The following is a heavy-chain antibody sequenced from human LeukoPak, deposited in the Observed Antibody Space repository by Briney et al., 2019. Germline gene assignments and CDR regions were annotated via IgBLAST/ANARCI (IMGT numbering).Heavy chain of an antibody. CDR2: IGPTGSDR. CDR3: ATETNGRHYDY. CDR1: GFTFTDSY. J-gene: IGHJ4*02. Sequence: GGSLRLSCAASGFTFTDSYMTWVRQAPGKGLEWVASIGPTGSDRYHADSIKGRFTISRDNANNFLYLQMNSLRAEDTAVYYCATETNGRHYDYWGQGTLLTVSS. V-gene: IGHV3-21*06. D-gene: IGHD1-14*01.